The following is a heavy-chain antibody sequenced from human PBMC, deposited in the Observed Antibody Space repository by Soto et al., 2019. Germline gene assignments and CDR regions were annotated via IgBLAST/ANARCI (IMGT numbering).Heavy chain of an antibody. CDR3: ANARRSYYYDSSGYLPL. D-gene: IGHD3-22*01. Sequence: ESGGGVVQPGRSLRLSCAASGFTFSSYGMHWVRQAPGKGLEWVAVISYDGSNKYYADSVKGRFTISRDNSKNTLYLQMNSLRAEDTAVYYCANARRSYYYDSSGYLPLWGQGTLVTVSS. V-gene: IGHV3-30*18. CDR2: ISYDGSNK. CDR1: GFTFSSYG. J-gene: IGHJ4*02.